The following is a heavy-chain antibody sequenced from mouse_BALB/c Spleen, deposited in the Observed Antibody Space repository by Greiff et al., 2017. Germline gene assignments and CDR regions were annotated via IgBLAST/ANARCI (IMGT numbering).Heavy chain of an antibody. D-gene: IGHD1-1*01. CDR2: ISSGSSTI. J-gene: IGHJ2*01. CDR1: GFTFSSFG. CDR3: ARSYGSSFDY. V-gene: IGHV5-17*02. Sequence: EVKLMESGGGLVQPGGSRKLSCAASGFTFSSFGMHWVRQAPEKGLEWVAYISSGSSTIYYADTVKGRFTISRDNPKNTLFLQMTSLRSEDTAMYYCARSYGSSFDYWGQGTTLTVSS.